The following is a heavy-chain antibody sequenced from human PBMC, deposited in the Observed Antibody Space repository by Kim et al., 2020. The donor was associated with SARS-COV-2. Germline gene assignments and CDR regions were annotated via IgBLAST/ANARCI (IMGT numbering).Heavy chain of an antibody. Sequence: GGSLRLSCAASGFTFSNAWMSWVRQAPGKGLEWVGRIKSKTDGGTTDYAAPVKGRFTISRDDSKNTLYLQMNSLKTEDTAVYYCTTEFPIYDILTHSQSYFDYWGQGTLVTVSS. CDR2: IKSKTDGGTT. V-gene: IGHV3-15*01. D-gene: IGHD3-9*01. CDR3: TTEFPIYDILTHSQSYFDY. J-gene: IGHJ4*02. CDR1: GFTFSNAW.